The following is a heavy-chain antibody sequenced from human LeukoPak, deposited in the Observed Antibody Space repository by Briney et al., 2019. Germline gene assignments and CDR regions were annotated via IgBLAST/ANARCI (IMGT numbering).Heavy chain of an antibody. Sequence: HPGGSLRLSCAASGFTFSSYAMSWVRQAPGKGLEWVSAISGSGGSTYYADSVKGRFTISRDNSKNTLYLQMNSLRAEDTAVYYCILSSRPYPFDLWGQGPVLPVFS. CDR2: ISGSGGST. V-gene: IGHV3-23*01. CDR1: GFTFSSYA. D-gene: IGHD3-16*02. J-gene: IGHJ3*01. CDR3: ILSSRPYPFDL.